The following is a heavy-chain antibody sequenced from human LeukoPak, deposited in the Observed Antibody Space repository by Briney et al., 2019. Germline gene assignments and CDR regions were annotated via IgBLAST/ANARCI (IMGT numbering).Heavy chain of an antibody. D-gene: IGHD5-12*01. CDR2: IHPNSGGT. CDR3: ARVGGYSGYDKRTDVEY. V-gene: IGHV1-2*06. J-gene: IGHJ4*02. CDR1: GYTFTGYY. Sequence: ASVKVSCKASGYTFTGYYMHWVRQAPGQGLEWMRRIHPNSGGTNYAQKFQGRVTMTRDTSISTAYMELSRLRSDDTAVYYCARVGGYSGYDKRTDVEYWGQGTLVTVSS.